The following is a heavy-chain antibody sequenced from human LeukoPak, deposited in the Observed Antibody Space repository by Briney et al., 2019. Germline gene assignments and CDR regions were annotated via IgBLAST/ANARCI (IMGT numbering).Heavy chain of an antibody. CDR3: ARDPRVVVVPAAIQYFDY. V-gene: IGHV1-18*01. D-gene: IGHD2-2*02. CDR2: ISAYNGNT. J-gene: IGHJ4*02. CDR1: GGTFSSYG. Sequence: ASVKVSCKASGGTFSSYGITWVRQAPGQGLEWMGWISAYNGNTNYAQKLQGRVTMTTDTSTSTAYMELRSLRSDDTAVYYCARDPRVVVVPAAIQYFDYWGQGTLVTVSS.